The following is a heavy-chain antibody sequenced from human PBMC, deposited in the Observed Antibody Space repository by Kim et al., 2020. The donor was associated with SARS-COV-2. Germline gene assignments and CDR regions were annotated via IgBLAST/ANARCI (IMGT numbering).Heavy chain of an antibody. Sequence: GGSLRLSCAASGFTFDDYAMHWVRQAPGKGLEWVSLINGDGGSTYYADSVKGRFTISRDNSKNSLYLQMNSLRTEDTALYYCAKDKAMADACYFDYWGQGTLVTVSS. D-gene: IGHD6-19*01. CDR1: GFTFDDYA. V-gene: IGHV3-43*02. CDR3: AKDKAMADACYFDY. CDR2: INGDGGST. J-gene: IGHJ4*02.